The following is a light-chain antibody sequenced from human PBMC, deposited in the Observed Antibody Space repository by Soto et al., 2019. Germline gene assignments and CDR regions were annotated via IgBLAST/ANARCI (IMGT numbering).Light chain of an antibody. J-gene: IGKJ5*01. CDR2: GAS. V-gene: IGKV3-20*01. Sequence: EIVLTQSPGTLSLSPGERATLSCRASQSVSSSYLAWYQQKPGQAPRLLIYGASSRATGIPDRFSGSGSGTEFTLTISRLEPEDFAVDYCQQYGSSPPGATFGQGTRLEIK. CDR3: QQYGSSPPGAT. CDR1: QSVSSSY.